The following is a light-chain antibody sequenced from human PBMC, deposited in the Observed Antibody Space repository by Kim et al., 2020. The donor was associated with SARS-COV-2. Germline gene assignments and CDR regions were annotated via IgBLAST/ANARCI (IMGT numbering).Light chain of an antibody. Sequence: ELTQPPSASGTPGQRVTISCSGSSSNIGSNYVYWYKQLPGTAPKLLIYRNNQRPSGVPDRFSGSKSGTSASLAISGLRSEDEADYYCAAWDDILRGVFGTGTKVTVL. CDR3: AAWDDILRGV. V-gene: IGLV1-47*01. CDR2: RNN. J-gene: IGLJ1*01. CDR1: SSNIGSNY.